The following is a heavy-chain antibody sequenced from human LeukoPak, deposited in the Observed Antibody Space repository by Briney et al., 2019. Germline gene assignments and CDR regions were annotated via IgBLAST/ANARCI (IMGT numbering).Heavy chain of an antibody. CDR2: ISGSGGST. J-gene: IGHJ6*02. D-gene: IGHD3-16*02. V-gene: IGHV3-23*01. CDR3: AKGRYDYVWGSYRYTSYYYYGMDV. CDR1: GFTFSSYA. Sequence: GGSLRLSCAASGFTFSSYAMSWVRQAPGKGLEWVSAISGSGGSTYYADSVKGRFTISRDNSKNTLYLQMNSLRAEGTAVYYCAKGRYDYVWGSYRYTSYYYYGMDVWGQGTTVTVSS.